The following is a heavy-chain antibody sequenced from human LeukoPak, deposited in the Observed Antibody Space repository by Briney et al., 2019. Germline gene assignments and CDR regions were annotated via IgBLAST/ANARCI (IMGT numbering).Heavy chain of an antibody. D-gene: IGHD2-15*01. Sequence: GGSLRLSCAASGFPFRSHWMHWVRQVPGKGLVWVSQISTDGTTTNYADSVKGRFTISRDNAKDTLYLQLNSLRAEDTAIYYCARSLGYSSGGWGQGTLVTVSS. CDR2: ISTDGTTT. J-gene: IGHJ4*02. CDR1: GFPFRSHW. V-gene: IGHV3-74*01. CDR3: ARSLGYSSGG.